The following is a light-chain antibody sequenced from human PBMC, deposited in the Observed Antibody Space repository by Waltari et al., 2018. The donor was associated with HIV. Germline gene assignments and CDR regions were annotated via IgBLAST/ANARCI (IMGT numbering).Light chain of an antibody. CDR1: NIGTNN. V-gene: IGLV3-9*01. J-gene: IGLJ1*01. Sequence: SYDLTQALSVSVALGQTATITCDGFNIGTNNVNWHQQKAGQAPLLVIYRDDNRPSGTPERFSGASSSNTATLIISGAQPGDEADYFCQVWHSNTAVFGSGTKVTVL. CDR2: RDD. CDR3: QVWHSNTAV.